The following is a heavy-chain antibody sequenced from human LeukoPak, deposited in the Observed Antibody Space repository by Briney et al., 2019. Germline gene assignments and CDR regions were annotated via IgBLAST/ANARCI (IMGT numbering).Heavy chain of an antibody. Sequence: KPSETLSLTCTVSGGSISSYYWSWIRQPPGKGLEWIGYIYYSGSTNYNPSLKSRVTISVDTSKNQFSLKLSSVTAADTAVYYCARGRPDYGMDVWGQGTTVTVSS. CDR2: IYYSGST. J-gene: IGHJ6*02. V-gene: IGHV4-59*01. CDR1: GGSISSYY. CDR3: ARGRPDYGMDV.